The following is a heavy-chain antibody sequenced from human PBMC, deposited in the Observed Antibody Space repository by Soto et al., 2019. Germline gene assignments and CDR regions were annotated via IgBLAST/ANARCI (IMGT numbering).Heavy chain of an antibody. Sequence: ASVKVSCKASGYTFTGYYMHWVRQAPGQGLEWMGWINPNSGGTNYAQRFQGWVTMTRDTSISTAYMELSRLRSDDTAVYYCARGSPVHYYDSSGYFDYWGQGTLVTVSS. CDR1: GYTFTGYY. CDR3: ARGSPVHYYDSSGYFDY. V-gene: IGHV1-2*04. J-gene: IGHJ4*02. D-gene: IGHD3-22*01. CDR2: INPNSGGT.